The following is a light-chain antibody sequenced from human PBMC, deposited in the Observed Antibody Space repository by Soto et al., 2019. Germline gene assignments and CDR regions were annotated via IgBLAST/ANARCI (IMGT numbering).Light chain of an antibody. Sequence: DIVMTQSPDSLAVSLGERATINCKSSQSVLYSSNNKNYLAWYQQKPGQPPKLLIYWASTRESGVPDRFSGSGSGTDFTLTISSLQAEDVPVYYCQQYYSTPQAFGPGTKVDIK. V-gene: IGKV4-1*01. CDR3: QQYYSTPQA. CDR2: WAS. CDR1: QSVLYSSNNKNY. J-gene: IGKJ3*01.